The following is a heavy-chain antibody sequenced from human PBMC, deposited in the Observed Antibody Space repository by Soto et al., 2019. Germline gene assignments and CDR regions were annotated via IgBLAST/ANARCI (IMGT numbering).Heavy chain of an antibody. D-gene: IGHD3-10*01. CDR2: IWYDGSNK. Sequence: GGSLRLSCAASGFTFSSYGMHWVRQAPGKGLEWVAVIWYDGSNKYYADSVKGRFTISRDNSKNTLYLQMNSLRAEDTAVYYCARLGSGSYYIDYWGQGTLVTVSS. V-gene: IGHV3-33*01. CDR3: ARLGSGSYYIDY. CDR1: GFTFSSYG. J-gene: IGHJ4*02.